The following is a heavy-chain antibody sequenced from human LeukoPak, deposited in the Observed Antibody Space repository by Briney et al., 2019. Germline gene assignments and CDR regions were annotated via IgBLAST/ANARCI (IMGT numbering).Heavy chain of an antibody. V-gene: IGHV3-23*01. CDR3: ANLARIAVAGTQAGFDY. D-gene: IGHD6-19*01. Sequence: GPLRLSCAASGFTFSSYAMSWVRQAPGKGLEWVSAISGSGGSTYYADSVKGRFTISRDNSKNTLYLQMNSLRAEDTAVYYCANLARIAVAGTQAGFDYWGQGTLVTVSS. J-gene: IGHJ4*02. CDR2: ISGSGGST. CDR1: GFTFSSYA.